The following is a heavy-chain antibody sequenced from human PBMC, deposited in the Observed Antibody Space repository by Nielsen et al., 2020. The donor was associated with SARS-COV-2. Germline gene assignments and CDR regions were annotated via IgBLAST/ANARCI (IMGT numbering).Heavy chain of an antibody. CDR2: ISYDGSIK. V-gene: IGHV3-30-3*01. CDR3: ARDLFSKDHYPYYDSSAFDY. D-gene: IGHD3-22*01. Sequence: WIRQPPGKGLEWVAVISYDGSIKHYADSVRGRFTISRDNAGNSLYLHMTSLRAEDTAVYYCARDLFSKDHYPYYDSSAFDYWGLGTLVTVSS. J-gene: IGHJ4*02.